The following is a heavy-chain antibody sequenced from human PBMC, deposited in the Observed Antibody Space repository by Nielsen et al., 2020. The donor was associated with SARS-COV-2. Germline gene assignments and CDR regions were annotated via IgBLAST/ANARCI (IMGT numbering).Heavy chain of an antibody. J-gene: IGHJ4*02. V-gene: IGHV3-23*01. CDR2: ISGSGGST. Sequence: GESLKISCAASGFTFSSYAMSWVRQAPGKGLEWVSAISGSGGSTYYADSVKGRFTISRDNSKNTLYLQMNSLRAEDTAVYYCAKEQWLGSYYFDYWGQGTLVTVSS. CDR3: AKEQWLGSYYFDY. D-gene: IGHD6-19*01. CDR1: GFTFSSYA.